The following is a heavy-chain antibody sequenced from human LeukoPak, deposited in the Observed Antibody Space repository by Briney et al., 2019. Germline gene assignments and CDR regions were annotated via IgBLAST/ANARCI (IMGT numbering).Heavy chain of an antibody. CDR3: ARAPRELWFGEFDY. Sequence: ASAKVSCKASGYTFTSYGISWVRQAPGQGLEWMGWISAYNGNTNYAQKLQGRVTMTTDTSTSTAYMELRSLRSDDTAVYYCARAPRELWFGEFDYWGQGTLVTVSS. D-gene: IGHD3-10*01. V-gene: IGHV1-18*01. CDR2: ISAYNGNT. J-gene: IGHJ4*02. CDR1: GYTFTSYG.